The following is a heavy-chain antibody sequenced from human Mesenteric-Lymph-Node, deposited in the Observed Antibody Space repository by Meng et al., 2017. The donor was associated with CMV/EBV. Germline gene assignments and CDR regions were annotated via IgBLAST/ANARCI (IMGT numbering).Heavy chain of an antibody. CDR3: TTHLDTALVEYFDH. V-gene: IGHV3-49*04. CDR2: IRRKAYSGEI. CDR1: GFTFSNYA. Sequence: GESLKISCAASGFTFSNYAMSWVRQAPGKGLEWVAFIRRKAYSGEIEDAASGNGRFTIARDESKSIAYLQMNSMKTEDAAMYYCTTHLDTALVEYFDHWGQGTLVTVSS. D-gene: IGHD5-18*01. J-gene: IGHJ4*02.